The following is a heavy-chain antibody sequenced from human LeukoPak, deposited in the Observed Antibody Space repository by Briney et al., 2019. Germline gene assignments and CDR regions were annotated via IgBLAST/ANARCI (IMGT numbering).Heavy chain of an antibody. CDR3: ARGGGGSYYAGASGAFDI. V-gene: IGHV1-69*04. CDR1: GGTFSSYA. CDR2: IIPILGIA. J-gene: IGHJ3*02. Sequence: SVKVSCKASGGTFSSYAISWVRQAPGRGLEWMGRIIPILGIANYAQKFQGRVTITADKSTSTAYMELSSLRSEDTAVYYCARGGGGSYYAGASGAFDIWGQGTMVTVSS. D-gene: IGHD1-26*01.